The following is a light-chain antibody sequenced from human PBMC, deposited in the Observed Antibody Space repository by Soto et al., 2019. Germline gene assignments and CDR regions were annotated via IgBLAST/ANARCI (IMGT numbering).Light chain of an antibody. Sequence: SALTQPASVSGYPGQSITISCTGRSSDVGGYNYVSWYQQHPGKAPKLMIYEVSNRPSGVSNRFSGSKSGNTASLTISGLQAEDEADYYCSSYTSSSTLNVFGTGTKVTVL. CDR2: EVS. V-gene: IGLV2-14*01. CDR1: SSDVGGYNY. J-gene: IGLJ1*01. CDR3: SSYTSSSTLNV.